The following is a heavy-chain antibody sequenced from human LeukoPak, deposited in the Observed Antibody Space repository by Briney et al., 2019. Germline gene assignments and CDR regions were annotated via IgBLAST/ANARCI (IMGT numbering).Heavy chain of an antibody. V-gene: IGHV4-59*01. CDR3: ARGVYIAAAQYGY. D-gene: IGHD6-13*01. J-gene: IGHJ4*02. CDR1: GGSISSYY. CDR2: IYYSGTT. Sequence: SETLSLTCTVSGGSISSYYWSWIRQPPGKGREGIGYIYYSGTTNYNPSLKSRVPISVDTSKNQFSLKLSSVTAADTAVYYCARGVYIAAAQYGYWGQGTLVTVSS.